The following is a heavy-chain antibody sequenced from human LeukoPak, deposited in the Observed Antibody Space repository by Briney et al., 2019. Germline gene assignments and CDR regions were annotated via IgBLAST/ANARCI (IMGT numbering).Heavy chain of an antibody. CDR3: ARQTTAPDY. Sequence: PSETLSLTCTVSGDSITGFYWNWIRQPPGKGLEWIGSIYYSGSTYYNPSLKSRVTISVDTSKNQFSLRLSSVTAADTAVYYCARQTTAPDYWGQGTLVTVSS. J-gene: IGHJ4*02. CDR1: GDSITGFY. D-gene: IGHD4-17*01. V-gene: IGHV4-39*01. CDR2: IYYSGST.